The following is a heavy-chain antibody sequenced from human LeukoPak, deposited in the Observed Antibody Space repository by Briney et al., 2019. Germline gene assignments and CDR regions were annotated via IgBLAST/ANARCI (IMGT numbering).Heavy chain of an antibody. CDR2: ITTSRSYI. V-gene: IGHV3-21*01. D-gene: IGHD3-10*01. J-gene: IGHJ4*02. Sequence: GGSLRLSCAVSGFTFSSYNMNWVRQAPGKGLEWVSSITTSRSYIYYADSVKGRFTISRDNAKNTLYLQMNSLRAEDTAVYFCGYGSGNYNDYWGQGTLVTVSS. CDR3: GYGSGNYNDY. CDR1: GFTFSSYN.